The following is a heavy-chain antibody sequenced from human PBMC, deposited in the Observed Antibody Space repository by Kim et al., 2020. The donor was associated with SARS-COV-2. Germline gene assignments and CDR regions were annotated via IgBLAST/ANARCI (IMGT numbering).Heavy chain of an antibody. CDR3: AKDPRIAAAATSPPDY. V-gene: IGHV3-23*01. CDR1: GFTFSSYA. J-gene: IGHJ4*02. Sequence: GGSLRLSCAASGFTFSSYAMSWVRQAPGKGLEWVSAISGSGGSTYYADSVKGRFTISRDNSKNTLYLQMNSLRAEDTAVYYCAKDPRIAAAATSPPDYWGQGTLVTVSS. CDR2: ISGSGGST. D-gene: IGHD6-13*01.